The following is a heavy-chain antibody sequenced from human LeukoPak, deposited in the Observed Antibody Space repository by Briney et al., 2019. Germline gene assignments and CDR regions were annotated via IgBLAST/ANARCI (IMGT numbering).Heavy chain of an antibody. J-gene: IGHJ4*02. Sequence: GGSLRLSCAASGFTFSSYAMSWVRQAPGKGLEWVSGISGSGGSTYYADSVKGRFTISRDNSKNTLYLQMNSLRAEDTAVYYCAKSYYYNSGSWGIFDYWGQGTLVTVSS. CDR3: AKSYYYNSGSWGIFDY. D-gene: IGHD3-10*01. V-gene: IGHV3-23*01. CDR1: GFTFSSYA. CDR2: ISGSGGST.